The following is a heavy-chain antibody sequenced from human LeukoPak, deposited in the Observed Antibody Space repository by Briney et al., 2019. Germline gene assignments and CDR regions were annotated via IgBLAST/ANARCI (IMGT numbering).Heavy chain of an antibody. CDR1: GYTFINYD. J-gene: IGHJ3*02. Sequence: ASVKVSCKASGYTFINYDINWVRQATGQGLEWLGWMNPKSGKTGYAHNLQGRVTMTRNISISTAYMELSSLRSEDTAIYYCARGGRAGTSGFYLLDAFDMWGQGTMVTVSS. V-gene: IGHV1-8*01. CDR3: ARGGRAGTSGFYLLDAFDM. CDR2: MNPKSGKT. D-gene: IGHD3-22*01.